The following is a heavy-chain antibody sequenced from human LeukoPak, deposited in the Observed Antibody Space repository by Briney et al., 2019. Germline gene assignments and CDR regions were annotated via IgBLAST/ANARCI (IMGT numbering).Heavy chain of an antibody. V-gene: IGHV1-24*01. CDR1: GYTLTELS. Sequence: ASVKVSCKVSGYTLTELSMHWVRQAPGKGLEWMGGFDPEDGETIYAQKFQGRVTMTEDTSTDTAYMELSSLRSEDTAVYYCATDKVFGGPRIVGATNLDYWGQGTLVIVSS. D-gene: IGHD1-26*01. J-gene: IGHJ4*02. CDR2: FDPEDGET. CDR3: ATDKVFGGPRIVGATNLDY.